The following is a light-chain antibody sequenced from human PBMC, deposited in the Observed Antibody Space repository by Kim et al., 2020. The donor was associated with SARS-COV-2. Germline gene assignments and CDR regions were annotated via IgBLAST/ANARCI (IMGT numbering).Light chain of an antibody. CDR1: GSDIGDFKY. V-gene: IGLV2-11*01. Sequence: GQSVPISCAGTGSDIGDFKYVSWYQQHPGIVPKLMIYDFSERPSGVPDRFSGSKSGNTASLTISGLQTEDEGDYYCCSYAGSHTWVFGGGTKLTVL. CDR3: CSYAGSHTWV. CDR2: DFS. J-gene: IGLJ3*02.